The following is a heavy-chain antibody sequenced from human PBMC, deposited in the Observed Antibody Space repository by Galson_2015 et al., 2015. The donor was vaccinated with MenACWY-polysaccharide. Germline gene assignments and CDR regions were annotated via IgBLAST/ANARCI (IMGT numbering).Heavy chain of an antibody. D-gene: IGHD2-2*01. CDR1: GFTFSSYE. CDR2: ISSSGSTI. CDR3: ARGKVVPAATGVYYYYGMDV. V-gene: IGHV3-48*03. Sequence: SLRLSCAASGFTFSSYEMNWVRQAPGKGLEWVSYISSSGSTIYYADSVKGRFTISRDNANNSLYLQMNSLRAEDTAVYYCARGKVVPAATGVYYYYGMDVWGQGTTVTVSS. J-gene: IGHJ6*02.